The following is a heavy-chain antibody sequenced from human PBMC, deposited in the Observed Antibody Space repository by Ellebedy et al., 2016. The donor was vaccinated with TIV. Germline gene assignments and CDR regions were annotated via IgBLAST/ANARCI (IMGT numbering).Heavy chain of an antibody. V-gene: IGHV1-8*01. D-gene: IGHD6-13*01. CDR1: GYTFTSYD. CDR2: MNPNSGNT. CDR3: ARDNEYSRRSAAGTDYYYYYGMDV. Sequence: ASVQVSCXASGYTFTSYDINWVRQATGQGLEWMGWMNPNSGNTGYAQKFQGRVTITADKSTSTAYMELSSLRSEDPAVYYCARDNEYSRRSAAGTDYYYYYGMDVWGQGTTVTVSS. J-gene: IGHJ6*02.